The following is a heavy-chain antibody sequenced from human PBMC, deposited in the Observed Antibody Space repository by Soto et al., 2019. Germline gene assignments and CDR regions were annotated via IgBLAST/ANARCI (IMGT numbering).Heavy chain of an antibody. Sequence: PSETLSLTCTVSGGSVSSGRFYWMWIRHPPGKGLEWIGYIYYSGSTKYNPALRSRVTISVDTSKNQFSLKLTSVTAADTAVYFCARSGSGSGWLGGQGTLVTVSS. CDR3: ARSGSGSGWL. CDR2: IYYSGST. D-gene: IGHD6-19*01. J-gene: IGHJ4*02. CDR1: GGSVSSGRFY. V-gene: IGHV4-61*01.